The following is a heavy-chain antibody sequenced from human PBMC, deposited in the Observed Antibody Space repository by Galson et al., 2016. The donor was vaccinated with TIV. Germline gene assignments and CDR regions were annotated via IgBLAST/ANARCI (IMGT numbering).Heavy chain of an antibody. V-gene: IGHV3-9*01. J-gene: IGHJ3*02. CDR3: AKEETGDAYDI. CDR2: ISWNRGNI. Sequence: SLRLSCAGSGFTFDDYAMHWVRQAPGKGLEWVSGISWNRGNIGYADSVKGRFTISRDNSKNTVYLQMNSLRAEDTAVYYCAKEETGDAYDIWGQGTMVTVSS. CDR1: GFTFDDYA. D-gene: IGHD7-27*01.